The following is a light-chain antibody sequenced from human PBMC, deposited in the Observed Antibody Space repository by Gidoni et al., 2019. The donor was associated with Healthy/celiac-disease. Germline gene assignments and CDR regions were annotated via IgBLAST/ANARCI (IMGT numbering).Light chain of an antibody. Sequence: AIHFTHSPPSLSASVGDRVTITCRASQGISSALAWYQQKPGKAPKLLIYDASSLESGVPSRCSGSGSGTDFTLTISSLQPEDFATYYCQQFNSYPHLTFXPXTKVDNK. V-gene: IGKV1-13*02. J-gene: IGKJ3*01. CDR3: QQFNSYPHLT. CDR2: DAS. CDR1: QGISSA.